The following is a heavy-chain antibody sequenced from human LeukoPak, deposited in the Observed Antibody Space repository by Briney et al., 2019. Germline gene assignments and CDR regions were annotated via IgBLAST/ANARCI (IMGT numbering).Heavy chain of an antibody. Sequence: SVKVSCKASGSTFTSYGISWVRQAPGQGLEWMGWISAYNGNTNYAQKLQGRVTMTTDTSTSTAYMELSSLRSDDTAVYYCARDKYYYGSGSQPSWMDVWGQGTTVTVSS. CDR3: ARDKYYYGSGSQPSWMDV. CDR1: GSTFTSYG. CDR2: ISAYNGNT. D-gene: IGHD3-10*01. V-gene: IGHV1-18*01. J-gene: IGHJ6*02.